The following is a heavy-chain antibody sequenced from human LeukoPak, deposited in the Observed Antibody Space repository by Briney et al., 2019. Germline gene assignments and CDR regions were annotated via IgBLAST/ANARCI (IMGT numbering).Heavy chain of an antibody. Sequence: GGSLRLSFAAPGFTFSNYAMNWVRQAQGKGLEWVAVFIGSSGATGYADSVKGRFTISRDDSKNTLFLQMNSLRAEDTAIYYCAKGAYDYIEIAYFDYWGQGALVTVSS. CDR3: AKGAYDYIEIAYFDY. D-gene: IGHD5-12*01. V-gene: IGHV3-23*01. J-gene: IGHJ4*02. CDR2: FIGSSGAT. CDR1: GFTFSNYA.